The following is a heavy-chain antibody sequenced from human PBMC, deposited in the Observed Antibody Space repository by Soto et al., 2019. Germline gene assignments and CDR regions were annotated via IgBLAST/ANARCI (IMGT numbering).Heavy chain of an antibody. Sequence: QVTLKESGPVLVKPKETLTLTCTVSGFSLSNARMGVSWIRQPPGKALEWLAHIFSNDEKSYSTSLKSRLTISKDTSKSQVVLTMTNMDPVDTATYYCARNEYSGYSFDIWGQGTMVTVSS. J-gene: IGHJ3*02. CDR1: GFSLSNARMG. V-gene: IGHV2-26*01. CDR3: ARNEYSGYSFDI. CDR2: IFSNDEK. D-gene: IGHD5-12*01.